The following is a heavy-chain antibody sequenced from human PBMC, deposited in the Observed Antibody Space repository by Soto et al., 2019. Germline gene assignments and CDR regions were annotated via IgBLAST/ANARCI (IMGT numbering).Heavy chain of an antibody. CDR1: GGTFSSYA. D-gene: IGHD3-22*01. CDR3: ARDRRDYYDSSGYNPHAGFDY. Sequence: SVKVSCKASGGTFSSYAISWVRQAPGQGLEWMGGIIPIFGTANYAQKFQGRVTITADKSTSTAYMELSSLRSEDTAVYYCARDRRDYYDSSGYNPHAGFDYWGQGTLVTVSS. J-gene: IGHJ4*02. CDR2: IIPIFGTA. V-gene: IGHV1-69*06.